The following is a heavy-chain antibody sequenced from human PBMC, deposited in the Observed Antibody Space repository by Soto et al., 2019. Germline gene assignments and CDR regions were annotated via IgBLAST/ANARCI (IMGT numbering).Heavy chain of an antibody. CDR3: ARDNLGGSSSWFDP. CDR2: INHSGST. V-gene: IGHV4-34*01. Sequence: SETLSLTCAVYGGSFSGYYWSWIRQPPGKGLEWIGEINHSGSTNYNPSIKSRVTISVDTSKNQFSLKLSSVTAADTAVYYCARDNLGGSSSWFDPWGQGTLVTVSS. CDR1: GGSFSGYY. J-gene: IGHJ5*02. D-gene: IGHD6-6*01.